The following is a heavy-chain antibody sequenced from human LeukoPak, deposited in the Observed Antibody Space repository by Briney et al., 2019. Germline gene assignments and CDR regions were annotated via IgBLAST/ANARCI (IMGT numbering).Heavy chain of an antibody. Sequence: GGSLRLSCAASGFIFSSYWMSWVRQAPGKGPEWVANIKQDGSEKYYVDSVKGRFTISRDNAKNSLYLQMNSLRAEDTAVYYCARLKRNGYYDSSGYYYFDYWGQGTLVTVSS. V-gene: IGHV3-7*01. CDR1: GFIFSSYW. CDR2: IKQDGSEK. D-gene: IGHD3-22*01. CDR3: ARLKRNGYYDSSGYYYFDY. J-gene: IGHJ4*02.